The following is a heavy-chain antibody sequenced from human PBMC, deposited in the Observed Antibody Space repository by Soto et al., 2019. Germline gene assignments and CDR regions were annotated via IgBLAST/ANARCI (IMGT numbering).Heavy chain of an antibody. CDR3: AKYNSDDSSPGY. Sequence: PGGSLRLSCAASGFTFSSYAMSWVRQAPGKGLGWVSAISGSGGSTYYADSVKGRFTISRDNSKNTLYLQMNSLRAEDTAVYYCAKYNSDDSSPGYWGQGTLVTVSS. CDR1: GFTFSSYA. V-gene: IGHV3-23*01. D-gene: IGHD3-22*01. CDR2: ISGSGGST. J-gene: IGHJ4*02.